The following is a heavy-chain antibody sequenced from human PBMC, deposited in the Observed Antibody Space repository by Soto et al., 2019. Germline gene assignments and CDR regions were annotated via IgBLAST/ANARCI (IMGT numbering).Heavy chain of an antibody. V-gene: IGHV2-5*02. D-gene: IGHD3-9*01. J-gene: IGHJ6*03. CDR3: AREYYDILTGYSTMDV. CDR1: GFSLSTGGVG. Sequence: SGPTLVNPTQTLTLTCTFSGFSLSTGGVGVGWIRQPPGKALEWLALIYWDDDKRYSPSLKSRLTITKDTSKNQVVLTMTDMDPVDTATYYCAREYYDILTGYSTMDVWGKGTTVTVSS. CDR2: IYWDDDK.